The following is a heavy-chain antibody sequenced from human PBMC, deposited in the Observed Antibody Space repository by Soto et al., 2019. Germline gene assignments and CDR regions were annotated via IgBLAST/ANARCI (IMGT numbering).Heavy chain of an antibody. CDR2: ISGYNGRT. D-gene: IGHD5-18*01. CDR1: GDNFRNFG. J-gene: IGHJ3*01. Sequence: ASVKVSCKASGDNFRNFGITWVRQASGLGLEWLGWISGYNGRTSSARNFRDRVGLTTDTATNTAYMELRSLTSDDSAIYYCAREGYSSGFDPFEFWGQGTKVTVSS. CDR3: AREGYSSGFDPFEF. V-gene: IGHV1-18*01.